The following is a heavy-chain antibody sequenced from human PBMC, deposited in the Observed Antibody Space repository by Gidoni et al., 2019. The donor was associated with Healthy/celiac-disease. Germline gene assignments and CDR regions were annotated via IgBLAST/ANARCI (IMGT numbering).Heavy chain of an antibody. CDR1: GFTFSSYG. J-gene: IGHJ6*03. V-gene: IGHV3-30*18. D-gene: IGHD2-2*01. CDR3: AKSRRGVPAAISNYYYYMDV. CDR2: ISYDGSNK. Sequence: QVQLVESGGGVVQPGRSLRLSCAASGFTFSSYGMPWVRQAPGKGLEWVAVISYDGSNKYYADSVKGRFTISRDNSKNTLYLQMNSLRAEDTAVYYCAKSRRGVPAAISNYYYYMDVWGKGTTVTVSS.